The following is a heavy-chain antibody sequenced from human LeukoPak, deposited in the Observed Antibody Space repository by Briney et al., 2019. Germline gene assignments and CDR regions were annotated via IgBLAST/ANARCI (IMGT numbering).Heavy chain of an antibody. CDR2: FDVEDGEI. D-gene: IGHD3-3*01. CDR3: ATNRQIMILGVVIMPAFDI. V-gene: IGHV1-24*01. Sequence: GASVKVSCKVSGYTLTQLSVHWVRQAPGKGLEWMGGFDVEDGEIIYAQKFQGRVTMTEDTSTDTAYMELSSLRSEYTAVYYCATNRQIMILGVVIMPAFDIWGQGTMVTVSS. CDR1: GYTLTQLS. J-gene: IGHJ3*02.